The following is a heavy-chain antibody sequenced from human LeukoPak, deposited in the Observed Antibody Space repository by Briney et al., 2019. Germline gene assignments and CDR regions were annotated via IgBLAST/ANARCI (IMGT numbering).Heavy chain of an antibody. CDR3: ARRGTTVNYYYYMDV. J-gene: IGHJ6*03. V-gene: IGHV4-59*08. CDR1: GGSISSYY. Sequence: SETLSLTCTVSGGSISSYYWSWIRQPPGKGLEWIGYISYSGSTNYNPSLKSRVTISVDTSKNQFSLKLSSVTAADTAVYYCARRGTTVNYYYYMDVWGKGTTVTVSS. D-gene: IGHD4-11*01. CDR2: ISYSGST.